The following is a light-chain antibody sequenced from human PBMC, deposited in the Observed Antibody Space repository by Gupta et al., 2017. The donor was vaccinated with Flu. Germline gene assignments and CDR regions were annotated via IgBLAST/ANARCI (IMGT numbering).Light chain of an antibody. V-gene: IGKV3-15*01. J-gene: IGKJ4*01. Sequence: ETVMTQSAATLSVSPGESATLSCRASQSVRNNYLGWYQQKPGQAPRLLIYGVSTRATGVPARFSGSGSGTEFTLTISSLQSEDFAVYFCQQYSSWPLTFGGGTKVEIK. CDR3: QQYSSWPLT. CDR1: QSVRNN. CDR2: GVS.